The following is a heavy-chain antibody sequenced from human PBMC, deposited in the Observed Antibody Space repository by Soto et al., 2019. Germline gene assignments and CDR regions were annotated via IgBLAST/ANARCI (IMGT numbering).Heavy chain of an antibody. CDR2: IYYNELSSSEST. J-gene: IGHJ4*02. V-gene: IGHV4-30-4*08. D-gene: IGHD3-22*01. CDR3: ARTGPSYYYHNSGSPGDY. Sequence: SETLSLTCTVSGASIGSGDFYWSWIRQSPGKGLEWLGYIYYNELSSSESTHYNSSLKSRVSISVDTSKNQFSLTLRSMTAADTAVYYCARTGPSYYYHNSGSPGDYWGQGTLVTVSS. CDR1: GASIGSGDFY.